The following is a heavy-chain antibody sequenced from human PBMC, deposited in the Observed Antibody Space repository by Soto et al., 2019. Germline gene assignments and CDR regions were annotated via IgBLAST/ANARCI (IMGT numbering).Heavy chain of an antibody. CDR1: GGIFTNNA. V-gene: IGHV1-69*01. J-gene: IGHJ6*02. CDR3: ATGGHNDGYNFYHGMDV. D-gene: IGHD5-18*01. Sequence: QVQVVQSGAEVKKPGSSVKVSCKVSGGIFTNNAISWVRQAPGQGLERLGGVIPLFDTAYYAQIFRGRLMISADGATTTAYMALSGLTSADTAVYFCATGGHNDGYNFYHGMDVWGQGTTVTVS. CDR2: VIPLFDTA.